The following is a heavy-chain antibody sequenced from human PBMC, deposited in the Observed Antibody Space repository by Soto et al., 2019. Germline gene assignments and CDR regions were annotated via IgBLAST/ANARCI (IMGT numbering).Heavy chain of an antibody. V-gene: IGHV4-30-4*08. Sequence: SETLSLTCTFSVCSISSGDYYWSWIRQHPGKGLEWIGYIYYSGSTYYNPSLKSRVTISVDTSKNQFSLKLSSVTAADTAVYYCASSPRGSYFDYWGQGTLVTVSS. CDR2: IYYSGST. D-gene: IGHD1-26*01. CDR3: ASSPRGSYFDY. J-gene: IGHJ4*02. CDR1: VCSISSGDYY.